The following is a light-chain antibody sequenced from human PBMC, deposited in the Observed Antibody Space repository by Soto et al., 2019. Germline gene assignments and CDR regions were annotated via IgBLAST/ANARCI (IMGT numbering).Light chain of an antibody. Sequence: EIVLTQSPGTPSLSPGERATLSCRASQSVSSSYLAWYQQKPGQAPRLLLYGASSRATGIPDRFSGSGSGTDFTLTISRLEPEDFAVYYCQQYGSSPRTFGQGTKVEIK. V-gene: IGKV3-20*01. CDR3: QQYGSSPRT. J-gene: IGKJ1*01. CDR1: QSVSSSY. CDR2: GAS.